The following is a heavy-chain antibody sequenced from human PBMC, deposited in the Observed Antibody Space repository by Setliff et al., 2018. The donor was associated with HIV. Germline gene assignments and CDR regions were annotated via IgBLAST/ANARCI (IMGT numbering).Heavy chain of an antibody. D-gene: IGHD6-19*01. CDR1: GYTFTSYA. Sequence: ASVKVSCKASGYTFTSYAIHWLRQAPGQRLEWMGWINAGNGNTKYSQKFQGRVTITRDTSASTAYMELSSLRYEDTAVYYCARDGGWSIDYWGQGTLVTVSS. V-gene: IGHV1-3*01. CDR3: ARDGGWSIDY. J-gene: IGHJ4*02. CDR2: INAGNGNT.